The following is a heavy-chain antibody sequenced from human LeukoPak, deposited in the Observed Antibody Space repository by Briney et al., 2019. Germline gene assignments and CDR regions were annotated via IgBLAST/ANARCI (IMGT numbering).Heavy chain of an antibody. J-gene: IGHJ4*02. Sequence: GGSLRLSCAASGFTFSRFAMNWVRQAPGKGLEWISYISSSSSAIYYADSVKGRFTISRDNAKNSLYLQMSSPRDEDTAVYYCAQKGGTDHWGQGTLVTVSS. CDR3: AQKGGTDH. CDR2: ISSSSSAI. CDR1: GFTFSRFA. V-gene: IGHV3-48*02. D-gene: IGHD2-15*01.